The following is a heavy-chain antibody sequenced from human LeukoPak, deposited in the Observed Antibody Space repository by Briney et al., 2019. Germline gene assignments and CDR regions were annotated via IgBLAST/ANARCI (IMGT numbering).Heavy chain of an antibody. CDR3: ARARKSYDFWSGRPQGMDV. J-gene: IGHJ6*02. CDR1: GFTVSTNY. CDR2: IYTGGST. D-gene: IGHD3-3*01. V-gene: IGHV3-66*01. Sequence: GGSLRLSCAVSGFTVSTNYMSWVRQAPGKGLESVSFIYTGGSTHYADSVKGRFTISRDNAENSLYLQMNSLTADDTAVYYCARARKSYDFWSGRPQGMDVWGQGTTVTVSS.